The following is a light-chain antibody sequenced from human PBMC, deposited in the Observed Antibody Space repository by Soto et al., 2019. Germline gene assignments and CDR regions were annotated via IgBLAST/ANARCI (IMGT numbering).Light chain of an antibody. V-gene: IGKV3-15*01. CDR1: QSISNN. J-gene: IGKJ4*01. Sequence: EIVMTQSPATLSVSPGERATLSCRASQSISNNLAWYQQKLGQAPRLLIYGASTRTTGIPARFSGSGSGTEFTLTISSLQSEDFAVYYCQHYSNWPQNTFGGGTKVDIK. CDR2: GAS. CDR3: QHYSNWPQNT.